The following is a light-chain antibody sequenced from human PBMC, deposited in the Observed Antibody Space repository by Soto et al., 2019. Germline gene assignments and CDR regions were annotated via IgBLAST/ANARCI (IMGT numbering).Light chain of an antibody. J-gene: IGLJ2*01. CDR2: GNN. Sequence: QPVLTQPPSVSGAPGQRVTISCTWSSPNIGAGYDVHWYQQLPGTAPKLLIYGNNNRPSGVPDRFSGSKSGTSASLAITGLQAEDEADYYCQSYDSSLRVFGGGTQLTVL. V-gene: IGLV1-40*01. CDR1: SPNIGAGYD. CDR3: QSYDSSLRV.